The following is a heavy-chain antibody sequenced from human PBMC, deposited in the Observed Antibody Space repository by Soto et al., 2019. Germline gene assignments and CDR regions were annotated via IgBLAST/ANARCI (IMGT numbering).Heavy chain of an antibody. CDR2: INHSGST. V-gene: IGHV4-34*01. CDR3: ARGLAVAGTRRGAFDI. D-gene: IGHD6-19*01. CDR1: GGSISSYY. J-gene: IGHJ3*02. Sequence: SETLALTCTVSGGSISSYYWSWIRQPPGKGLEWIGEINHSGSTNYNPSLKSRVTISVDTSKNQFSLKLSSVTAADTAVYYCARGLAVAGTRRGAFDIWGQGAMVTVSS.